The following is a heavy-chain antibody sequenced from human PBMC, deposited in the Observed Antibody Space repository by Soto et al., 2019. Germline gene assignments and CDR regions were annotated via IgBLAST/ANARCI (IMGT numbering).Heavy chain of an antibody. D-gene: IGHD3-10*01. Sequence: SVKVSCKASGGTFSSFGISWVRQAPGQGLEWMGGIIPIRGSANYAQKFQGRVTITADEITSTAYMELSSLRSEDTAVYYCARVVYTNTWGGDYYYKDMDVWGQGTAVTVSS. V-gene: IGHV1-69*13. CDR2: IIPIRGSA. CDR3: ARVVYTNTWGGDYYYKDMDV. CDR1: GGTFSSFG. J-gene: IGHJ6*02.